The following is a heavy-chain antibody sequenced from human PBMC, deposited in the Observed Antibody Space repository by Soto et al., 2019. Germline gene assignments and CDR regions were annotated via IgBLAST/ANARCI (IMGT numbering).Heavy chain of an antibody. J-gene: IGHJ6*02. D-gene: IGHD3-10*01. CDR1: GFTFSSYA. CDR3: VKDRFKGSGSYYNPYYYYGMDV. CDR2: ISSNGGST. Sequence: GGSLRLSCSASGFTFSSYAMHWVRQAPGKGLEYVSAISSNGGSTYYADSVKGRFTISRDNSKNTLYLQMSSLRAEDTAVYYCVKDRFKGSGSYYNPYYYYGMDVWGQGTTVTVSS. V-gene: IGHV3-64D*08.